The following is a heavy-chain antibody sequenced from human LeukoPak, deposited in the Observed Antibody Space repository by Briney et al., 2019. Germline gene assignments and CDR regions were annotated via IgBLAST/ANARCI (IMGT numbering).Heavy chain of an antibody. CDR3: ARAPKDYGARSFTFDI. V-gene: IGHV3-9*01. CDR2: ICWDSGCI. CDR1: RCWLHEYV. Sequence: LSYVDCRCWLHEYVLLELHPAPRRGVEGVSGICWDSGCIGYADSVKGPFTISRDNSKNTLYLQMISLRAEDTDVYYCARAPKDYGARSFTFDIWGQGTMVTVSS. D-gene: IGHD4-17*01. J-gene: IGHJ3*02.